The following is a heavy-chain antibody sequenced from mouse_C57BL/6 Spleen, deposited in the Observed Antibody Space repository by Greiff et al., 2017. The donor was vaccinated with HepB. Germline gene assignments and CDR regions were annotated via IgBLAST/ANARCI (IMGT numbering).Heavy chain of an antibody. CDR3: ARGSDDDGYWYFDV. Sequence: VQLKESGPELVKPGASVKISCKASGYSFTDYNMNWVKQSNGKSLEWIGVINPNYGTTSYNQKFKGKATLTVDQSSSTAYMQLNSLTSEDSAVYYCARGSDDDGYWYFDVWGTGTTVTVSS. D-gene: IGHD2-12*01. V-gene: IGHV1-39*01. J-gene: IGHJ1*03. CDR2: INPNYGTT. CDR1: GYSFTDYN.